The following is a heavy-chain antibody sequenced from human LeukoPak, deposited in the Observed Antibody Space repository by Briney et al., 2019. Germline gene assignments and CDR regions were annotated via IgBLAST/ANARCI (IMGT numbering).Heavy chain of an antibody. Sequence: KTGGSLRLSCAASGYTFSSYRMSWVRQAPGKGLEWVSAISGSGGNTYYADPVKGRFSISRDNSKNTLYLQMNSLRAEDTAVYFCAKDSATYGRFDYWGQGSLVTVSS. D-gene: IGHD3-10*01. CDR3: AKDSATYGRFDY. J-gene: IGHJ4*02. CDR2: ISGSGGNT. V-gene: IGHV3-23*01. CDR1: GYTFSSYR.